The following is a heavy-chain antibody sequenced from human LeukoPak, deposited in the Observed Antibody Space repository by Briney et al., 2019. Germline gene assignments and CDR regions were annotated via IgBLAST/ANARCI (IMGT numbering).Heavy chain of an antibody. Sequence: GGSLRLSCAASGFTFDDCGMSWVRQAPGKGLEWVSGINWNGGSTGYADSVKGRFTISRDNAKNSLYLQMNSLRAEDTAVYYCARGVITIFGVVDYWGQGTLVTVSS. CDR1: GFTFDDCG. J-gene: IGHJ4*02. CDR3: ARGVITIFGVVDY. CDR2: INWNGGST. V-gene: IGHV3-20*04. D-gene: IGHD3-3*01.